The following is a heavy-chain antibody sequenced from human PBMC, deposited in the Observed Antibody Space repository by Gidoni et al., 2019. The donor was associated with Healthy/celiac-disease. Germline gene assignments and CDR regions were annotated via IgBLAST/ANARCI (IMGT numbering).Heavy chain of an antibody. J-gene: IGHJ4*02. V-gene: IGHV3-23*01. CDR1: GFPFCSYA. D-gene: IGHD6-19*01. CDR2: ISGSGGST. CDR3: AKDRAGRSGWSPDY. Sequence: EGQLLESGGGVVQPGGSLRLSCAAPGFPFCSYAMSWVRRAPGKGLEWVSAISGSGGSTYYADSVKGRFTISRDNSKNTLYLQMNSLRAEDTAVYYCAKDRAGRSGWSPDYWGQGTLVTVSS.